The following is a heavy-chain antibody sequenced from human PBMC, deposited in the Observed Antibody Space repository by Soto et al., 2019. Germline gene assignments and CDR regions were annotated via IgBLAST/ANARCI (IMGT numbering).Heavy chain of an antibody. CDR2: VSHDGRNT. D-gene: IGHD6-19*01. J-gene: IGHJ4*02. Sequence: VQLVESGGGVVQPGRSLRLSCAASGFTFSDYAMHWVRQAPGKGLEWVAVVSHDGRNTHYADSVKGRFTISRDSSKSTVSLEMTSLRAEDTAVYYCAEGGRQWVVTSDFNYWGQGALVTVSS. CDR1: GFTFSDYA. V-gene: IGHV3-30*03. CDR3: AEGGRQWVVTSDFNY.